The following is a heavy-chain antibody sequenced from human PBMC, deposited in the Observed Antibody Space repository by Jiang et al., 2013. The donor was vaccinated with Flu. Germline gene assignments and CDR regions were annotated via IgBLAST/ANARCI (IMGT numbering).Heavy chain of an antibody. D-gene: IGHD6-19*01. J-gene: IGHJ4*02. CDR1: GFSLRTAGVC. V-gene: IGHV2-70*01. Sequence: KPTQTLTLTCTFSGFSLRTAGVCVSWIRQPPGKALEWLALIDWDDDKYYSTSLQTRLTISKDTSKNQVVLTMTNMDPVDTATYYCARGCTWLRSDYWGLGTLVTVSS. CDR2: IDWDDDK. CDR3: ARGCTWLRSDY.